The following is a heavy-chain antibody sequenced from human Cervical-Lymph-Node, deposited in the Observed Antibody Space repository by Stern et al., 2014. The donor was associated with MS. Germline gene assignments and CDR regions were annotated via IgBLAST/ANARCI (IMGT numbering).Heavy chain of an antibody. Sequence: EVQLVESGAEVKKRGESLKISCKGSGYSFTSYWIGWVRQMPGKGLEWMGMIYPGDSDATYSPTFQGQVTISADKSISTAYLQWSSLKASDTAIYYCTRRLCNGGRCYLAFDYWGQGTLVTVAS. CDR1: GYSFTSYW. CDR3: TRRLCNGGRCYLAFDY. CDR2: IYPGDSDA. V-gene: IGHV5-51*01. D-gene: IGHD2-15*01. J-gene: IGHJ4*02.